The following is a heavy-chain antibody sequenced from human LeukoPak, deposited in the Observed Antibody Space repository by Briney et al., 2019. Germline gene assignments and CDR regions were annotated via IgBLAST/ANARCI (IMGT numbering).Heavy chain of an antibody. CDR3: ARDTTSRYSSSWYGGYFDL. V-gene: IGHV1-46*01. J-gene: IGHJ2*01. D-gene: IGHD6-13*01. Sequence: GASVKVSCKASGYTFTNYYIHWVRQAPGQGLEWMGIINPIGGTTDYAQKFQGRVTMTRDTSTSTVYMELSSLRSEDTAVYYCARDTTSRYSSSWYGGYFDLWGRGTLVTVSS. CDR1: GYTFTNYY. CDR2: INPIGGTT.